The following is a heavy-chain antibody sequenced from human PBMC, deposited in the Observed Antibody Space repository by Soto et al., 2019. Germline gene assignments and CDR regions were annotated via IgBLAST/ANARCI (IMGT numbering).Heavy chain of an antibody. CDR3: TTALLEAAGLHDAFDI. CDR1: GFTFSNAW. D-gene: IGHD6-13*01. J-gene: IGHJ3*02. Sequence: EVQLLESGGGLVKPGGSLRLSCAASGFTFSNAWMSWVRQAPGKGLEWVGRIKSKTDGGTTDYAAPVKGRFTISRDDSKNTLYLQMNSLKTEDTAVYYCTTALLEAAGLHDAFDIWGQGTMVTVSS. V-gene: IGHV3-15*01. CDR2: IKSKTDGGTT.